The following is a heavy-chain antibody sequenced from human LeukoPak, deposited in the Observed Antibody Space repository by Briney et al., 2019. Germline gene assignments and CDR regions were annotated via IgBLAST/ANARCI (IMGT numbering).Heavy chain of an antibody. Sequence: GGSLRLSCAASRFAFSNYAMHWVRQAPGEGLEWVAVISSDGSKIYYADSVKGRFTISRDNSKNTLSLQMNSLRPEDTAVYYCARASGYSTYGGAFDIWGQGTMVTVSS. J-gene: IGHJ3*02. CDR3: ARASGYSTYGGAFDI. CDR2: ISSDGSKI. CDR1: RFAFSNYA. D-gene: IGHD6-13*01. V-gene: IGHV3-30*04.